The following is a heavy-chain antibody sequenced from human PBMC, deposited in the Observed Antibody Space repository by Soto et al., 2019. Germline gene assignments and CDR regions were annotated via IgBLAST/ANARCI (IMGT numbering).Heavy chain of an antibody. J-gene: IGHJ1*01. V-gene: IGHV4-4*02. Sequence: QVQLQESGPGLVKPSGTLSLTCAVSGGSISSSNWWSWVRQPPGKGLEWIGEIYHSGSTNYNPSLKSRVTIPVDKAKNQFSLKLSSGTAADTAVYYCASISSGYYYGVAEYFQHWGQGTLVTVSS. CDR1: GGSISSSNW. D-gene: IGHD3-22*01. CDR3: ASISSGYYYGVAEYFQH. CDR2: IYHSGST.